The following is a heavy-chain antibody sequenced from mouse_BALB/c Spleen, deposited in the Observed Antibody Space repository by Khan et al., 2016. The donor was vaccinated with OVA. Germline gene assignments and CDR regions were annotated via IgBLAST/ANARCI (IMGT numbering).Heavy chain of an antibody. Sequence: QVQLKQSGAELVKPGASVKLSCKASGYTFTSYYMYWVNQRPGQGLEWIGEINPSDGDTNFNEKFKSKATLTVDKSSNTAYMQLNSLTSEDSAVYYCTRSGYGTFTFWGQGTLVTVSA. D-gene: IGHD4-1*01. V-gene: IGHV1S81*02. CDR3: TRSGYGTFTF. J-gene: IGHJ3*01. CDR1: GYTFTSYY. CDR2: INPSDGDT.